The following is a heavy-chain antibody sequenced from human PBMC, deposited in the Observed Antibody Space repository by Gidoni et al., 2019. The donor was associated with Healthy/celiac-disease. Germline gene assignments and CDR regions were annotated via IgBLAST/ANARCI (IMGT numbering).Heavy chain of an antibody. CDR2: IGTDGDT. V-gene: IGHV3-13*01. Sequence: EVQLVEFGGGLLQPGGSLRLSCPASGFTFSSYDMHWVRQATGKGLEGVAAIGTDGDTCDPGCVKGRFTISREKAKNSLYLQMNSLRAGDTAVYYCARQLMLNSRGWYGGYYYYGMDVWGQGTTVTVSS. CDR1: GFTFSSYD. J-gene: IGHJ6*02. CDR3: ARQLMLNSRGWYGGYYYYGMDV. D-gene: IGHD6-19*01.